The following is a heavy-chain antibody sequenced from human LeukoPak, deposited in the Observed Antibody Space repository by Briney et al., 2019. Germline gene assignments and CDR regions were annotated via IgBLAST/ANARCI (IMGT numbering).Heavy chain of an antibody. V-gene: IGHV4-34*01. CDR3: ARAYSSGWYGY. Sequence: KSSETLSLTCAVYGGPFSAYYWSWIRQPPGKGLEWIGEINHSGSTNYNPSLKSRVTISVDTSKNQFSLKLSSVTAADTAVYYCARAYSSGWYGYWGQGTLVTVSS. J-gene: IGHJ4*02. D-gene: IGHD6-19*01. CDR2: INHSGST. CDR1: GGPFSAYY.